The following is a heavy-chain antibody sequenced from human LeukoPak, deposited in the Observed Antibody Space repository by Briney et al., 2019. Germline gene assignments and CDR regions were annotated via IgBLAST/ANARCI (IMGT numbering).Heavy chain of an antibody. CDR2: ISYDGSNK. Sequence: GRSLRLSCAASGFTFSSYGMHWVRQAPGKGLEWVAVISYDGSNKYYADSVKGRFTISRDNSKNTLYLQMNSLRAEDTAVYYCAKEDYSNAFDYWGQGALVTVSS. V-gene: IGHV3-30*18. CDR1: GFTFSSYG. J-gene: IGHJ4*02. CDR3: AKEDYSNAFDY. D-gene: IGHD4-11*01.